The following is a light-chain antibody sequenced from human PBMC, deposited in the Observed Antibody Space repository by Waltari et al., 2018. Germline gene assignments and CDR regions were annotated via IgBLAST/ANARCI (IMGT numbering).Light chain of an antibody. CDR1: QGISNY. CDR2: AAS. Sequence: DIQMSQHPSSLSAPVGDRVTITCRASQGISNYLAWYQQKPGKVPKLLIYAASTLQSGVPSRFSGSGSGTDFTLTISSLQPEDVATYYCQKYNSAPWTFGQGTKVEIK. V-gene: IGKV1-27*01. CDR3: QKYNSAPWT. J-gene: IGKJ1*01.